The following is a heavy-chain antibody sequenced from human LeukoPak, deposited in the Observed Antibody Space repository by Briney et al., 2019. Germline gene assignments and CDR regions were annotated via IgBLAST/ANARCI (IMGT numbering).Heavy chain of an antibody. V-gene: IGHV3-21*04. CDR2: ISSSSGYI. CDR3: ARGLGGNYARYFDL. CDR1: GFTFSSYS. D-gene: IGHD1-26*01. Sequence: GGSLRLSCAASGFTFSSYSMIWVRQAPEKGLEWVSSISSSSGYIYYADSVKGRFTISGDNAKNSLYLQMNSLGAEDTAVYYCARGLGGNYARYFDLWGRGTLVTVSS. J-gene: IGHJ4*02.